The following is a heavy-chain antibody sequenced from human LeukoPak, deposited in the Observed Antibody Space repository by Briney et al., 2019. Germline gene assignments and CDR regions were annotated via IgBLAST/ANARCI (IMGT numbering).Heavy chain of an antibody. Sequence: GGSLRLSCAASGFTFSSYAMSWVRQAPGRGLEWVSTISGSGSGGSTYYADSVKGRFTISRDNSKDTLFLQMNSLRAEDTAVYYCAKLLAVTNSYYFNYWGQGTLVTVSS. CDR2: ISGSGSGGST. V-gene: IGHV3-23*01. CDR1: GFTFSSYA. CDR3: AKLLAVTNSYYFNY. J-gene: IGHJ4*02. D-gene: IGHD6-19*01.